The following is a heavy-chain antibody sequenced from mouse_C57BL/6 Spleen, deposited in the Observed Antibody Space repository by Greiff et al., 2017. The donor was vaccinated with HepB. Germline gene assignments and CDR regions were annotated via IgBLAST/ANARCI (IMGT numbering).Heavy chain of an antibody. J-gene: IGHJ2*01. Sequence: VKLQESGAELARPGASVKLSCKASGYTFTSYGISWVKQRTGQGLEWIGEIYPRSGNTYYNEKFKGKATLTADKSSSTAYMELRSLTSEDSAVYFCARGDTTVVDYYWGQGTTLTVSS. V-gene: IGHV1-81*01. D-gene: IGHD1-1*01. CDR2: IYPRSGNT. CDR3: ARGDTTVVDYY. CDR1: GYTFTSYG.